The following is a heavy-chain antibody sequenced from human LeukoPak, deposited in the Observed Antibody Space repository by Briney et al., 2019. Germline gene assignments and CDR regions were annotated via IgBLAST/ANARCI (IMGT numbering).Heavy chain of an antibody. CDR3: VRHGLGSNWFVFEY. J-gene: IGHJ4*02. V-gene: IGHV5-51*01. D-gene: IGHD6-13*01. Sequence: GESLKISCKGSGYTFTTYWIAWGRQMPGKGLEWMGLIYPGDSDPRYSPSFQGQVTISADKSISTAYLQWSSLEASDSAMYYCVRHGLGSNWFVFEYWGQGTLVTVSS. CDR2: IYPGDSDP. CDR1: GYTFTTYW.